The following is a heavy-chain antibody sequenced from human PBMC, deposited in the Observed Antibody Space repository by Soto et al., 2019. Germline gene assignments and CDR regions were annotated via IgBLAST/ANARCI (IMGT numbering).Heavy chain of an antibody. V-gene: IGHV4-59*01. Sequence: SETLSLTCTVSGGSISSYYWSWIRQPPGKGLDWIGYIYYSGSTNYNPSLKSRVTISVDTSKNQFSLKLSSVTAADTAVYYSAGEVPGGGYFDYWGQGTLVTVSS. CDR1: GGSISSYY. CDR2: IYYSGST. CDR3: AGEVPGGGYFDY. D-gene: IGHD3-10*01. J-gene: IGHJ4*02.